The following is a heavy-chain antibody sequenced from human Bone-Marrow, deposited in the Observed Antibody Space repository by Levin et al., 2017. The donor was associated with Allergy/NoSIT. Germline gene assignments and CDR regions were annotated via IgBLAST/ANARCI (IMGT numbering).Heavy chain of an antibody. D-gene: IGHD6-19*01. V-gene: IGHV6-1*01. CDR2: TYYRSKWYH. J-gene: IGHJ4*02. Sequence: SQTLSLTCAVSGDRFSSNDAAWNWIRQSPSRGLEWLGRTYYRSKWYHDYAASVKSRMSINPDTSKNQFSLQLNSVTPEDTAVYHCARAPIAVPGTWYFDHWGQGVPVTVSS. CDR1: GDRFSSNDAA. CDR3: ARAPIAVPGTWYFDH.